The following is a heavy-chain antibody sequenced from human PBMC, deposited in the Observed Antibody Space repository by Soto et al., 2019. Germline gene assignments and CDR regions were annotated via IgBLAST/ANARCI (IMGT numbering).Heavy chain of an antibody. Sequence: GGSLRLSCAASGFTFSSYGMHWVRQAPGKGLEWVAVISYDGSNKYYADSVKGRFTISRDNSKNTLYLQMNSLRAEDTAVYYCAKDIRVVVVTGWAIEYLGKGILVSVS. CDR2: ISYDGSNK. CDR1: GFTFSSYG. J-gene: IGHJ4*02. V-gene: IGHV3-30*18. D-gene: IGHD2-21*02. CDR3: AKDIRVVVVTGWAIEY.